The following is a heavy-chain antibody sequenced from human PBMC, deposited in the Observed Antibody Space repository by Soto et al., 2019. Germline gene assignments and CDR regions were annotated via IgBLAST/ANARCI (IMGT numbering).Heavy chain of an antibody. Sequence: GGSLRLSCAASGFTFSSYSMNWVRQAPGKGLEWVSYISSSSSTIYYADSVKGRFTISRDNAKNSLYLQMNSLRDEDTAVYYCVKDSCSSTSCSGDYWGQGTLVTVSS. V-gene: IGHV3-48*02. CDR2: ISSSSSTI. J-gene: IGHJ4*02. CDR1: GFTFSSYS. D-gene: IGHD2-2*01. CDR3: VKDSCSSTSCSGDY.